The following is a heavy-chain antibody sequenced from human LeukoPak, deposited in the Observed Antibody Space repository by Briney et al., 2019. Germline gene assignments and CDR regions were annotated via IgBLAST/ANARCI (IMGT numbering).Heavy chain of an antibody. V-gene: IGHV6-1*01. Sequence: SQTLSLTCAISGDSVSSNRATWDWIRQSPSRGLEWLGRTYYMSKWYNDYAVSVKSRITINPDTSKNQFSLQLNSVTPEDTAVYFCARDQSWTTGFDIWGQGTMVTVSS. J-gene: IGHJ3*02. D-gene: IGHD2-8*02. CDR2: TYYMSKWYN. CDR3: ARDQSWTTGFDI. CDR1: GDSVSSNRAT.